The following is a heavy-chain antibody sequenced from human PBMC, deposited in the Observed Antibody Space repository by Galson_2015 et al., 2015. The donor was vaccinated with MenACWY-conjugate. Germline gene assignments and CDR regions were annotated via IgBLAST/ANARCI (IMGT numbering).Heavy chain of an antibody. D-gene: IGHD1-1*01. CDR3: VRVGKGTVDY. Sequence: ATLSLPCSVSGGSISDYYWGWIRQPPGQGLEWIGYISYSGSTNYHPSLKSRVTISVDTSKNQFSVKLTSVTAADTAVYYCVRVGKGTVDYWGQGTLVTVSS. CDR2: ISYSGST. CDR1: GGSISDYY. J-gene: IGHJ4*02. V-gene: IGHV4-59*01.